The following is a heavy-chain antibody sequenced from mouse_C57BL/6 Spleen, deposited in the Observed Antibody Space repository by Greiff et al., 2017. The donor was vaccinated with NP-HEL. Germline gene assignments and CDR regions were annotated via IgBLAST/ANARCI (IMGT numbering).Heavy chain of an antibody. Sequence: EVQGVESGEGLVKPGGSLKLSCAASGFTFSSYAMSWVRQTPEKRLEWVAYISSGGDYIYYADPVKGRFTISSDNARNTLYLQMSSLKAEDTAMYYCTRVDYGNYYRYFDYWGQGTTLTVSS. CDR1: GFTFSSYA. J-gene: IGHJ2*01. V-gene: IGHV5-9-1*02. CDR3: TRVDYGNYYRYFDY. CDR2: ISSGGDYI. D-gene: IGHD2-1*01.